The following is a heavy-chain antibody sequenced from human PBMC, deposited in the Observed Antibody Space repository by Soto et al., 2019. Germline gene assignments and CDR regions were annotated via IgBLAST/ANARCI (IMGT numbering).Heavy chain of an antibody. J-gene: IGHJ4*02. V-gene: IGHV3-9*01. D-gene: IGHD1-7*01. CDR3: AKDSSPNWNYGYLDY. Sequence: GGSLRLSCAASGFTFDDYVMHWFRQGPGKGLEWVAGISWDSGRIGYADSVKGRFTISRDNAKKSLYLQMNSLRPEDTAFYYCAKDSSPNWNYGYLDYWGQGTLVTVSS. CDR2: ISWDSGRI. CDR1: GFTFDDYV.